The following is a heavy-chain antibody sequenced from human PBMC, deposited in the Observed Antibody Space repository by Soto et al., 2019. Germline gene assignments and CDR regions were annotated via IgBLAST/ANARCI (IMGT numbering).Heavy chain of an antibody. CDR3: ARDDAWELPTSPNFDY. CDR2: ISSSSSYI. CDR1: GFTFSSYS. J-gene: IGHJ4*02. D-gene: IGHD1-26*01. Sequence: GGSLRLSCAASGFTFSSYSMNWVRQAPGKGLEWVSSISSSSSYIYYADSVKGRFTISRDNAKNSLYLQMNSLRAEDTAVYYCARDDAWELPTSPNFDYWGQGTLVTVSS. V-gene: IGHV3-21*01.